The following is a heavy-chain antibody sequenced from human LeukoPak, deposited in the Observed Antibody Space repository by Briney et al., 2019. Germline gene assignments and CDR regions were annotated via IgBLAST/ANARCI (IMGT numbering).Heavy chain of an antibody. D-gene: IGHD6-13*01. V-gene: IGHV3-9*01. CDR3: AKDISSSWYESYFDY. CDR1: GFTFDDYA. CDR2: ISWNSGSI. Sequence: PGGSLRLSCAASGFTFDDYAMHWVRQAPGKGLEWVSGISWNSGSIGYADSVKGRFTISRDNAKNSLYLQVNSLRAEDTALYYCAKDISSSWYESYFDYWGQGTLVTVSS. J-gene: IGHJ4*02.